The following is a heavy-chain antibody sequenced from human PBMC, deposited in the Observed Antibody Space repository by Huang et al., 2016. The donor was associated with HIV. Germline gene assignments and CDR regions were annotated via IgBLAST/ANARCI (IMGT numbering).Heavy chain of an antibody. D-gene: IGHD3-10*01. J-gene: IGHJ4*02. V-gene: IGHV4-39*01. Sequence: QLQLQESGPGLVKPSETLSLTCTVSGGSIRSDNYYWGWIRQPPGKGLEWIGSIYYSGSTYYTPDRKSRVTITVDTSKNQFSLKMRSVTAADTAVYYCARLPGSITMIRGVITDPYWGQGTLVTVSS. CDR3: ARLPGSITMIRGVITDPY. CDR2: IYYSGST. CDR1: GGSIRSDNYY.